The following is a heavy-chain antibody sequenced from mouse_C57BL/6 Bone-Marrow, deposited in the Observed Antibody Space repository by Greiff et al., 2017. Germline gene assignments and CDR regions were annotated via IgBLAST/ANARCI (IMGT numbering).Heavy chain of an antibody. CDR3: VRDGNSAWFAY. D-gene: IGHD2-1*01. Sequence: DAGGGLVQPKGSLKLSCAASGFSFNTYAMNWVRQAPGKGLEWVARIRSKSNNYATYYADSVKDRSTIPRDDSESMLYLQMNNLKTEDTAMYYCVRDGNSAWFAYWGQGTLVTVSA. J-gene: IGHJ3*01. V-gene: IGHV10-1*01. CDR2: IRSKSNNYAT. CDR1: GFSFNTYA.